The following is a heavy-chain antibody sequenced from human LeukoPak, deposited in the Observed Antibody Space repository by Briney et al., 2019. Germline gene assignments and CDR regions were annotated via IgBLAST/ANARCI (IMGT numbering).Heavy chain of an antibody. CDR1: GGSISSSSYY. J-gene: IGHJ3*02. CDR2: IYYSGST. V-gene: IGHV4-39*07. CDR3: ARDLPPQGEGESDAFDI. D-gene: IGHD3-16*01. Sequence: SETLSLTCTVSGGSISSSSYYWGWIRQPPGKGLEWIGSIYYSGSTNYNPSLKSRVTMSVDTSKNQFSLKLSSVTAADTAVYYCARDLPPQGEGESDAFDIWGQGTMVTVSS.